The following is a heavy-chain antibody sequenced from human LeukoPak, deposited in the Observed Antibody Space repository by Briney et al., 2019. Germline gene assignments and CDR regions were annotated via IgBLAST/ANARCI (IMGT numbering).Heavy chain of an antibody. D-gene: IGHD6-13*01. CDR1: GFTFSSHG. V-gene: IGHV3-30*03. CDR3: ARVRGSSWFDAFDI. CDR2: ISYDGSVK. J-gene: IGHJ3*02. Sequence: GRSLRLSCAASGFTFSSHGMHWVRQAPGKGLEWVAVISYDGSVKYYAGSVKGRFTISRDNSKNTLYLQMNSLRGEDTAVYNCARVRGSSWFDAFDIWGQGTMVTVSS.